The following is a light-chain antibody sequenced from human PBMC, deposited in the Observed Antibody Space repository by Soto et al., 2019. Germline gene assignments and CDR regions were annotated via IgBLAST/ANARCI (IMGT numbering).Light chain of an antibody. V-gene: IGKV3-15*01. CDR3: QQYNNWPYT. CDR2: ATS. CDR1: QRVSSN. Sequence: EIVMTQSPATLSVSPGERATLSCRASQRVSSNLAWYQQKPGQAPRLLIYATSTRATGIPARFSGSGSRTEFTLTISSLQSEDFAVYYCQQYNNWPYTFGQGTKMEIK. J-gene: IGKJ2*01.